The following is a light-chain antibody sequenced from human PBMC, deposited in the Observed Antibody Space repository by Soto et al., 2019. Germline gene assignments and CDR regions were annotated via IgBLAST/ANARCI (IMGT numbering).Light chain of an antibody. J-gene: IGKJ5*01. CDR2: AAS. V-gene: IGKV1-9*01. CDR3: QHYLNYPIT. Sequence: DIQLTQSPSFLSASVGDRVTMTCRASQGISTYLAWYQQKPGKAPKLLIYAASTLQSGVPSRFSGSGSGTEFALAISSLQPEDFATYYCQHYLNYPITFGQGTRLEIK. CDR1: QGISTY.